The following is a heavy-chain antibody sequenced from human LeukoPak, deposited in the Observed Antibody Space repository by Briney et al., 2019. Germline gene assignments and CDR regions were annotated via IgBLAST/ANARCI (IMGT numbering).Heavy chain of an antibody. V-gene: IGHV4-59*01. D-gene: IGHD3-10*01. CDR3: ARTPSITMVRGVLDY. Sequence: PSETLSLTCTVSGGSISSYYWSWIRQPPGKGLEWIGYIYYSGSTNYNPSLKSRVTISVDTSKNQFPLKLSSVTAADTAVYYCARTPSITMVRGVLDYWGQGTLVTVSS. J-gene: IGHJ4*02. CDR1: GGSISSYY. CDR2: IYYSGST.